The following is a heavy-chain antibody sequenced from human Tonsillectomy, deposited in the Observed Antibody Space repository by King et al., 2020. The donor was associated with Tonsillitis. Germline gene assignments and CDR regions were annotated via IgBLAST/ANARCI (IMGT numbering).Heavy chain of an antibody. D-gene: IGHD3-10*01. CDR2: IFWDDDK. V-gene: IGHV2-5*02. CDR1: GFSLSTSGVG. CDR3: ARPKDSGQKLSNFDY. Sequence: ITLKESGPTLVKPTQTLTLTCTFSGFSLSTSGVGVGWIRQPPGKPLEWLALIFWDDDKRYSPSLKSRLTITKDTSKNQVVLTMTNMDPVDTATYYCARPKDSGQKLSNFDYWGQGTLGTVSS. J-gene: IGHJ4*02.